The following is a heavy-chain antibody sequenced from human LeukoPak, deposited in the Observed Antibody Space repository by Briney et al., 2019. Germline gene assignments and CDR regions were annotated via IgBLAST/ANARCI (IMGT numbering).Heavy chain of an antibody. Sequence: PSETLSLTCAVYGGPFSGYYWSWIRQPPGKGLEWIGEINHSGSTNYNPSLKSRVTISVDTSKNQFSLKLSSVTAADTAVYYCARAYGSGSYYNGYYYYYGMDVWGQGTTVTVSS. CDR3: ARAYGSGSYYNGYYYYYGMDV. V-gene: IGHV4-34*01. CDR1: GGPFSGYY. D-gene: IGHD3-10*01. J-gene: IGHJ6*02. CDR2: INHSGST.